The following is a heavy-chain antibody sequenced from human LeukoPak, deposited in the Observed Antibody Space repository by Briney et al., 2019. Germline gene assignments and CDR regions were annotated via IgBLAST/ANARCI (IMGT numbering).Heavy chain of an antibody. D-gene: IGHD2-2*01. Sequence: ASVKVSCKASGYTFTSYGISWVRQAPGQGLEWMGWISAYNGNTNYAQKLQGRVTMTTDTPTSTAYMELRSLRSDDTAVYYCARQEYCSSTSCYLGYFDYWGQGTLVTVSS. CDR1: GYTFTSYG. J-gene: IGHJ4*02. CDR2: ISAYNGNT. CDR3: ARQEYCSSTSCYLGYFDY. V-gene: IGHV1-18*01.